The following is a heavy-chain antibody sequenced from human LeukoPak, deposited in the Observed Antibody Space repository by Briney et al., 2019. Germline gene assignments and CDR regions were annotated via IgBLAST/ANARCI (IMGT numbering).Heavy chain of an antibody. D-gene: IGHD1-26*01. CDR1: GFTFSSYA. CDR2: ISYDGSNK. Sequence: QTGGSLRLSCAASGFTFSSYAMHWVRQAPGKGLEWVAVISYDGSNKYYADSVKGRFTISRDNSKNTLYLQMNSLRAEDTAVYYCARADSGSYSTRSGDFDYWGQGTLVTVSS. J-gene: IGHJ4*02. CDR3: ARADSGSYSTRSGDFDY. V-gene: IGHV3-30-3*01.